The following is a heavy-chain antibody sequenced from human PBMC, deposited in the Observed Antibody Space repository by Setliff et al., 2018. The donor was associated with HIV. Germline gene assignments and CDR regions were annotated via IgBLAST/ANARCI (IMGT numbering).Heavy chain of an antibody. V-gene: IGHV1-69*11. D-gene: IGHD3-3*01. CDR1: GGSFSSHA. J-gene: IGHJ4*02. CDR2: LIPALGEP. CDR3: GRGTLYGVSDY. Sequence: SVKVSCKASGGSFSSHAINWVRQAPGQGLEWVGSLIPALGEPHYAQSVQGRAAITADDSTHTAYLELVNLRSDDTATFYCGRGTLYGVSDYWGPGTLVTVSS.